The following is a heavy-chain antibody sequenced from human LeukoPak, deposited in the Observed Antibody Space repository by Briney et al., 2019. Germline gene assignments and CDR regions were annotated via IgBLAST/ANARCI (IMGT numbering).Heavy chain of an antibody. J-gene: IGHJ4*02. CDR2: IYYSGST. CDR3: ARSFPGAYCGGDCYSDY. D-gene: IGHD2-21*02. CDR1: GGSISSYY. V-gene: IGHV4-59*01. Sequence: PSETLSLTCTVSGGSISSYYWSWIRQPPGKGLEWIGYIYYSGSTNYNPSLKSRVTISVDTFKNQFSLKLSSVTAADTAVYYCARSFPGAYCGGDCYSDYWGQGTLVTVSS.